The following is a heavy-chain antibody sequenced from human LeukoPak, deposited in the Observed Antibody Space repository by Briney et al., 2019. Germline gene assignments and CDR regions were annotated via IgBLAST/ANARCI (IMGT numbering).Heavy chain of an antibody. CDR3: ARHSGSYSGGFDY. CDR2: IRYDGSNK. J-gene: IGHJ4*02. D-gene: IGHD1-26*01. V-gene: IGHV3-30*02. CDR1: GFTFSSYG. Sequence: GGSLRLSCAASGFTFSSYGMHWVRQAPGKGLEWVAFIRYDGSNKYYADPVKGRFTISRDNSKNTLYLQMNSLRAEDTAVYYCARHSGSYSGGFDYWGQGTLVTVSS.